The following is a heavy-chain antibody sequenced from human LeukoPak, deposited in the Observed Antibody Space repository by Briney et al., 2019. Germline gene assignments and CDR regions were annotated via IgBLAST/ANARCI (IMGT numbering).Heavy chain of an antibody. J-gene: IGHJ4*02. CDR1: GFTFSSYA. CDR3: AKDRWGSTSPDY. V-gene: IGHV3-23*01. D-gene: IGHD2-2*01. CDR2: ISGSGGNT. Sequence: GGSLRLSCAASGFTFSSYAMSWVRQAPGKGLEWVSAISGSGGNTYYADSVKGRFTISRDNSKNTLYLQMNSLRAEDTAVYYCAKDRWGSTSPDYWGQGTLVTVSS.